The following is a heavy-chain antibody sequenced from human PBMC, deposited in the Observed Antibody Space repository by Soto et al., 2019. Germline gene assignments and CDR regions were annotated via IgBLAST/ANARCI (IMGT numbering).Heavy chain of an antibody. Sequence: PRGSLKISCKCSGYSFTSYWISWVRQMPGKGLEWMGRIDPSDSYTNYSPSFQGHVTISADKSISTAYLQWSSLKASDTAMYYCARHPRDSSHPDYWGQGTLVTVSS. CDR2: IDPSDSYT. CDR3: ARHPRDSSHPDY. J-gene: IGHJ4*02. V-gene: IGHV5-10-1*01. CDR1: GYSFTSYW. D-gene: IGHD6-13*01.